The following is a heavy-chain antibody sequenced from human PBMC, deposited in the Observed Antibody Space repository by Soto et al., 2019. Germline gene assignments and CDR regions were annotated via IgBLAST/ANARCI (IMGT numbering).Heavy chain of an antibody. CDR2: ISGSGGST. CDR1: GFTFSSYA. Sequence: GGSLRLSCAASGFTFSSYAMSWVRQAPGKGLEWVSAISGSGGSTYYADSVKGRFTISIDNSKNTLYLQMNSMRAEDTAGYYCAKDRARLGEFSLYRLDAFDIWGKGTMVTVSS. J-gene: IGHJ3*02. D-gene: IGHD3-16*02. V-gene: IGHV3-23*01. CDR3: AKDRARLGEFSLYRLDAFDI.